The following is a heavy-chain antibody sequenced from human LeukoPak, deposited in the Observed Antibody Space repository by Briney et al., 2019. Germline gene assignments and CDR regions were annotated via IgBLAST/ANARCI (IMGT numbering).Heavy chain of an antibody. CDR3: AGGVVAALDFDY. V-gene: IGHV4-59*01. CDR2: IYYSGSN. J-gene: IGHJ4*02. CDR1: GGSFSSYY. Sequence: SETLSLTCTVSGGSFSSYYWSWIRQPPGKGLEWIGYIYYSGSNNYNPSLKSRVTISVDTSKNQFSLKLSSVTAADTAMYYCAGGVVAALDFDYWGQGTLVTVSS. D-gene: IGHD2-15*01.